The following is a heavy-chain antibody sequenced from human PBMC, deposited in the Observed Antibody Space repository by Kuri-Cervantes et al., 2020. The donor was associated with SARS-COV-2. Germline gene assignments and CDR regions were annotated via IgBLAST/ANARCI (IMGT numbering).Heavy chain of an antibody. CDR3: ARENNCSGGSCYYGYYYYMDV. CDR2: INPSGVST. J-gene: IGHJ6*03. D-gene: IGHD2-15*01. CDR1: GYTFTRYY. Sequence: ASVKVSCKASGYTFTRYYMHWVRQAPGQGLEWMGIINPSGVSTSYAQKFQGRVTMTRDTSTSTVYMELSSLRSEDTAVYYCARENNCSGGSCYYGYYYYMDVWGKGTMVTVSS. V-gene: IGHV1-46*03.